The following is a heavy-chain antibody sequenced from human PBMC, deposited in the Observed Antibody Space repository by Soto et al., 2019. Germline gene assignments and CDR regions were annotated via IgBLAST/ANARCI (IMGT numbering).Heavy chain of an antibody. J-gene: IGHJ6*02. Sequence: QVQLVQSGAEGKKPGASVKVSCKASGYTFIRNGISWVRQAPGQGLEWMGWISAYNGNTEYAQKFQGRVTMTTDTSTSTAYMELRNLRSDDTAVYYCARDSATLVPGVWGQGTTVTVSS. D-gene: IGHD3-10*01. V-gene: IGHV1-18*01. CDR1: GYTFIRNG. CDR2: ISAYNGNT. CDR3: ARDSATLVPGV.